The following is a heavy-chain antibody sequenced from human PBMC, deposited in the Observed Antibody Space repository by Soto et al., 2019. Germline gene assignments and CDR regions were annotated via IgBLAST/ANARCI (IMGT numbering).Heavy chain of an antibody. CDR3: ARGGSYGDFFDY. CDR1: GGSMRANC. Sequence: PSETLSLTCTVSGGSMRANCWTWIRQSPGKGLEWIGYIYYTGSTKYNPSLKSRVTISLDTSKNQFSLRLTSVTSAGTAVYYCARGGSYGDFFDYWGQGAQVTVSS. CDR2: IYYTGST. V-gene: IGHV4-59*01. J-gene: IGHJ4*02. D-gene: IGHD4-17*01.